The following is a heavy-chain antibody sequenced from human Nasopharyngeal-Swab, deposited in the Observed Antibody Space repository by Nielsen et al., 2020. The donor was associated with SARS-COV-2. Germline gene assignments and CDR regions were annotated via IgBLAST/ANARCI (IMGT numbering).Heavy chain of an antibody. CDR1: GFTFDDYA. CDR2: ISGDGGST. J-gene: IGHJ3*02. Sequence: GESLKISCAASGFTFDDYAMHWVRQAQGKSLEWVSLISGDGGSTYYADSVKGRFTISRDNSKNSLYLQMNSLRTEDTALYYCAKGSSGCADPLHDAFDIWGQGTMVTVSS. D-gene: IGHD6-19*01. CDR3: AKGSSGCADPLHDAFDI. V-gene: IGHV3-43*02.